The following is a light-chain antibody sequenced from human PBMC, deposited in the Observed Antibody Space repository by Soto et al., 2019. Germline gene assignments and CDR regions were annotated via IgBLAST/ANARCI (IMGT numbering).Light chain of an antibody. CDR3: QQYNTWPLT. Sequence: EAVMTQSPATLSVSPGERPTLSCRASQSVSSNLAWYQQKPGQAPRLLIYDASTRATGIPARFSGSGSGTEFTPTLSSLQSEDFAVYYCQQYNTWPLTFGPGTKVDIK. V-gene: IGKV3-15*01. CDR2: DAS. J-gene: IGKJ3*01. CDR1: QSVSSN.